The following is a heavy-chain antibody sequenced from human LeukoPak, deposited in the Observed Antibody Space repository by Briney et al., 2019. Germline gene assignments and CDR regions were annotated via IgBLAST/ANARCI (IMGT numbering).Heavy chain of an antibody. D-gene: IGHD1-26*01. CDR2: IYPGDSDT. V-gene: IGHV5-51*01. CDR3: ARRQLGGETNAFAI. CDR1: GSIFTSYW. Sequence: GASLQISCEGSGSIFTSYWIGWVRPLRGKGLGGMRIIYPGDSDTRYSPSFPGQVTISADKSISTAYLQWSSLKASDTAMYYCARRQLGGETNAFAIWGQGTMVTVSS. J-gene: IGHJ3*02.